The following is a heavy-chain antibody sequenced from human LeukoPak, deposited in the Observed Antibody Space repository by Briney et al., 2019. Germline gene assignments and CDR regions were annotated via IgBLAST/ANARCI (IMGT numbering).Heavy chain of an antibody. CDR1: GGSISSSTYY. CDR2: IYYSGNT. D-gene: IGHD1-20*01. CDR3: ARLRITRTAYDAFNI. V-gene: IGHV4-39*01. J-gene: IGHJ3*02. Sequence: PSETLSLTCTVSGGSISSSTYYWGWIRQPPGKGLEWIRSIYYSGNTYYNPSLKSRVTISVDTSKSQFSLKLSSVTAADTAVYYCARLRITRTAYDAFNIWGQGTLVTVSS.